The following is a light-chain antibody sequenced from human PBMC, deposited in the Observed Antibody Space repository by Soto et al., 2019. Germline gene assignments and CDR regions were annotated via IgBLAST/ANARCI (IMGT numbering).Light chain of an antibody. J-gene: IGKJ5*01. CDR3: QLSQQRSSWPPIA. CDR1: ERISHS. Sequence: DIILTQSPATLSLSPGNIVTLSCRSDERISHSLAWYQQKPGQAPRILIYDASFRATGIPERFSGSGSGTDFTLPISSLEPEDFAVYYCQLSQQRSSWPPIAFGQGTRLEI. CDR2: DAS. V-gene: IGKV3-11*01.